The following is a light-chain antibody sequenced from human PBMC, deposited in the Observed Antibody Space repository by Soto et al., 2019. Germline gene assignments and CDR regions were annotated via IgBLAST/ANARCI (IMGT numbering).Light chain of an antibody. CDR3: QQSYSTPYT. Sequence: DLQITQSPSSLSASVGDTITTTYPASQSISSYLNWYQQKPGKAPKLLIYAASSLQSGVPSRFSGSGSGTDFTRAISSLQPEDFATYYCQQSYSTPYTSGQGSKVDIK. V-gene: IGKV1-39*01. CDR2: AAS. CDR1: QSISSY. J-gene: IGKJ2*01.